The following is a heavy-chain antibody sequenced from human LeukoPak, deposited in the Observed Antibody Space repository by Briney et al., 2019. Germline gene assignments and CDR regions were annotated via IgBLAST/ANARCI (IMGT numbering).Heavy chain of an antibody. Sequence: GGSLRLSCAAPGFTLSSHAMAWVRKAPGKGLEWVAAISGSGGITYYAGSVKGRFPISRTNSNTTLYLQMNSLRAEDTAVYFCAKDRGVLDAALALDYWGQGDLVTVSS. V-gene: IGHV3-23*01. D-gene: IGHD3/OR15-3a*01. CDR3: AKDRGVLDAALALDY. CDR2: ISGSGGIT. CDR1: GFTLSSHA. J-gene: IGHJ4*02.